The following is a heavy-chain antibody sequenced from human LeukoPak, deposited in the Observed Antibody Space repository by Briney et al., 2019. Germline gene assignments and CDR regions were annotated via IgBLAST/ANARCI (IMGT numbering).Heavy chain of an antibody. J-gene: IGHJ4*02. Sequence: PSETLSLTCTVSGGSISSYYWSWIRQPPGKGLEWIGYIYYSGSTNYNPSLKSRVTISVDTSKNQFSLKLSSVTAADAAVYYCARVEDGLSIDYWGQGTLVTVSS. CDR1: GGSISSYY. V-gene: IGHV4-59*01. CDR3: ARVEDGLSIDY. CDR2: IYYSGST. D-gene: IGHD5-24*01.